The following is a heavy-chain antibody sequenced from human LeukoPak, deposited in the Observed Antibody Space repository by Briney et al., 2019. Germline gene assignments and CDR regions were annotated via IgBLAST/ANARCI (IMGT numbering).Heavy chain of an antibody. CDR2: IYTSGST. Sequence: PSETLSLTCTVSGGSISSYYWSWIRQPAGKGLEWIGRIYTSGSTNYNPSLKSRVTMSVDTSKNQFSLKLSSVTAADTAVYYCARADRGYSYGFPYTYYYYYYMDVWGKGTTVTVSS. V-gene: IGHV4-4*07. D-gene: IGHD5-18*01. CDR1: GGSISSYY. CDR3: ARADRGYSYGFPYTYYYYYYMDV. J-gene: IGHJ6*03.